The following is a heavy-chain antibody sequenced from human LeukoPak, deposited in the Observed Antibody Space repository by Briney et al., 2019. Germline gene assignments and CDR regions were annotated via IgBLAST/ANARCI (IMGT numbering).Heavy chain of an antibody. Sequence: SETLSLTCTVSGGSISSGSYYWSWIRQPAGKGLEWIGRIYTSGSTDYNPSLKSRVTISVDTSKKQFSLKLSSVTAADTAVYYCARDLPGQYGFDIWGQGTMVTASS. J-gene: IGHJ3*02. V-gene: IGHV4-61*02. CDR2: IYTSGST. CDR3: ARDLPGQYGFDI. CDR1: GGSISSGSYY.